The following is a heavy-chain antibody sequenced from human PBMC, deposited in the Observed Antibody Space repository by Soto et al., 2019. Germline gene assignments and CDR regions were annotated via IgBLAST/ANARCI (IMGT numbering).Heavy chain of an antibody. CDR3: AKERGGGYCSSTSCYGPYYYYYGMDV. CDR2: ISYDGSNK. J-gene: IGHJ6*02. D-gene: IGHD2-2*03. Sequence: PGGSLRLSCAASGFTFSSYGMHWVRQAPGKGLEWVAVISYDGSNKYYADSVKGRFTISRDNSKNTLYLQMNSLRAEDTAVYYCAKERGGGYCSSTSCYGPYYYYYGMDVWGQGTTVTVSS. CDR1: GFTFSSYG. V-gene: IGHV3-30*18.